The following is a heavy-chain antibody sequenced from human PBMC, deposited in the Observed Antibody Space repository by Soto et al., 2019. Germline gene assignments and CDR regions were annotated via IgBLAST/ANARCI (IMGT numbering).Heavy chain of an antibody. D-gene: IGHD3-3*02. CDR3: AFLDTSLDFDF. CDR1: GYRFTSYC. J-gene: IGHJ4*02. Sequence: GESLKISCKGSGYRFTSYCISWVRQMPGKGLEWMGRIDPSNSYTHYSPSFHGHVTISADNSISTAYLQWSNLGASDTAIYYCAFLDTSLDFDFWGQGTLVTGSS. V-gene: IGHV5-10-1*01. CDR2: IDPSNSYT.